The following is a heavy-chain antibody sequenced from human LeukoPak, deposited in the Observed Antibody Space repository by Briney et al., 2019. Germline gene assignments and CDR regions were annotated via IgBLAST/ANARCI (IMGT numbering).Heavy chain of an antibody. CDR1: GYTFTGYY. CDR2: INPNSGGT. Sequence: ASVKVSCKASGYTFTGYYMHWVRQAPGQGLEWMGWINPNSGGTNYAQKFQGRVTMTRDTSISTAYMELSRVRSDDTAVYYCARVVAAAGTEYYYYGMDVWGQGTTVTVSS. V-gene: IGHV1-2*02. J-gene: IGHJ6*02. CDR3: ARVVAAAGTEYYYYGMDV. D-gene: IGHD6-13*01.